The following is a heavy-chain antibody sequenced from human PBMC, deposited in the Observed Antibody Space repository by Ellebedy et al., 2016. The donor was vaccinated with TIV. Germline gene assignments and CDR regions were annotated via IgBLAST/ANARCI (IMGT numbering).Heavy chain of an antibody. V-gene: IGHV3-7*01. CDR3: GRGQTTFEY. CDR1: GFTFSSNW. CDR2: IKQDGSEK. Sequence: GESLKISCAASGFTFSSNWMSWVRQAPGKGLEWVATIKQDGSEKNYVDSVKGRLAISRDNARSSLYLQMNSLSAEDTAVYYCGRGQTTFEYWGQGTLVTVSS. D-gene: IGHD4-11*01. J-gene: IGHJ4*02.